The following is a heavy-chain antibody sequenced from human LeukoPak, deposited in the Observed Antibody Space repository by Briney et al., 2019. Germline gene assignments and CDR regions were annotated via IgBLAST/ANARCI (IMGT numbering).Heavy chain of an antibody. V-gene: IGHV3-48*03. D-gene: IGHD5-18*01. J-gene: IGHJ3*02. CDR2: SCGSGSRI. CDR1: GFTFSYSG. Sequence: GGSLRLSCAASGFTFSYSGKNWLRQPPGEVLEWVSYSCGSGSRIYYAASVKGRFIISSDNAKRSLYLQMNSLRAEATVVYYCARGASGHSTDAFESWGQGTRVIVSS. CDR3: ARGASGHSTDAFES.